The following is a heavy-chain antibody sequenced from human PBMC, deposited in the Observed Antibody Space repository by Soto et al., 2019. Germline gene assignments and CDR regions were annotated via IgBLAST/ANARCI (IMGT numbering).Heavy chain of an antibody. J-gene: IGHJ5*02. CDR2: IYYSGST. D-gene: IGHD3-3*01. CDR3: ARDRPYYDFWSGSAAA. V-gene: IGHV4-59*06. CDR1: GGSIISYC. Sequence: PSETLSLTCTVSGGSIISYCWSWIRQPTGKGLEWIGYIYYSGSTYYNPSLKSRVTISVDTSKNQFSLKLSSVTAADTAVYYCARDRPYYDFWSGSAAAWGQGTLVTVSS.